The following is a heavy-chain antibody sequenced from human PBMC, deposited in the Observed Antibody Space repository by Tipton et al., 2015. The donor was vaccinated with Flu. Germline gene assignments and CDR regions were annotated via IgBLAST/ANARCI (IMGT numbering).Heavy chain of an antibody. CDR3: ARLPGFNAPRPDY. V-gene: IGHV4-4*02. CDR2: VSHDGST. Sequence: TLSLTCAITGVPISRLNWWSWVRQTPGKGLEVIGQVSHDGSTNYNPSLKSRVTMSADNSRNEFSLRLDSVTAADTALYYCARLPGFNAPRPDYWGPGILVTVSS. D-gene: IGHD1-14*01. CDR1: GVPISRLNW. J-gene: IGHJ4*02.